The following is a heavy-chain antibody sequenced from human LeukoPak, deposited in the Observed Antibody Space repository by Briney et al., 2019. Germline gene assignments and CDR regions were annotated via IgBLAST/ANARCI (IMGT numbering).Heavy chain of an antibody. D-gene: IGHD2-15*01. J-gene: IGHJ6*03. V-gene: IGHV3-23*01. CDR1: GFTFSNYA. CDR3: ARVLRYCSGGNCYSGGLGYMDV. Sequence: GGSLRLSCAASGFTFSNYAMSWVRQAPGKGLEWVSAITGSGDSIYYADSVKGRFTISRDNAKNSLFLQMNSLRAEDTAVYYCARVLRYCSGGNCYSGGLGYMDVWGKGTTVTISS. CDR2: ITGSGDSI.